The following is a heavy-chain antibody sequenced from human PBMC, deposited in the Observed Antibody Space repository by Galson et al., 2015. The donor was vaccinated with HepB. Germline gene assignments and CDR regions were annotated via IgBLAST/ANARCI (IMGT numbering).Heavy chain of an antibody. CDR1: GYTFTSYG. CDR2: ISAYNGNT. CDR3: ARSDPGLIVVVPAAYYYYGMDV. V-gene: IGHV1-18*01. Sequence: SVKVSCKASGYTFTSYGISWVRQAPGQGLEWMGWISAYNGNTNYAQKLQGRVTMTTDTSTSTAYMELRSLRSDDTAVYYCARSDPGLIVVVPAAYYYYGMDVWGQGTTVTVSS. D-gene: IGHD2-2*01. J-gene: IGHJ6*02.